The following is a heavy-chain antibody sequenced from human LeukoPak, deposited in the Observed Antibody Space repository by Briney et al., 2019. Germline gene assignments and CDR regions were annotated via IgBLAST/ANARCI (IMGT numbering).Heavy chain of an antibody. CDR2: INHSGDT. CDR3: ARGPGTVGLSP. J-gene: IGHJ5*02. CDR1: GGSFTIYY. D-gene: IGHD1/OR15-1a*01. Sequence: SETLSLTCNVSGGSFTIYYWSWIRQTPEKGLEWIGQINHSGDTSYNPSLRSRVTLSVDRSKNQFSLKVTSVTGADTGVYYCARGPGTVGLSPWGQGTLVTVSS. V-gene: IGHV4-34*01.